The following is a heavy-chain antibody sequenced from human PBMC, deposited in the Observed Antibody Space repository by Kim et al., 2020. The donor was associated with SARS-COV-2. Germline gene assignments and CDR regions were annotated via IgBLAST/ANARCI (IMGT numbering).Heavy chain of an antibody. J-gene: IGHJ4*02. D-gene: IGHD3-10*02. Sequence: GGSLRLSCAASGFTFSTYAMRWVRQAPGKGLECVSAISGNGRTTSYADSVRGRFTISRDNSKNTLYLQMNSLRAEDTAIYYCAKSLFGGCDYWGQGTLVTVSS. V-gene: IGHV3-23*01. CDR1: GFTFSTYA. CDR3: AKSLFGGCDY. CDR2: ISGNGRTT.